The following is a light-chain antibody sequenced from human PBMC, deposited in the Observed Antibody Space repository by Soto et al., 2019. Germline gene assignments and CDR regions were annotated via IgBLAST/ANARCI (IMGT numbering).Light chain of an antibody. V-gene: IGKV3-15*01. CDR1: QSVSSN. CDR3: QQYGSSPPT. Sequence: EIVMTQSPATLSVSPGERATLSFRASQSVSSNLAWYQQKPGQAPRLLIYGASTRATGIPARFTGSGSGTDFTLTINRLEPEDFALYYCQQYGSSPPTFGQGTKV. J-gene: IGKJ1*01. CDR2: GAS.